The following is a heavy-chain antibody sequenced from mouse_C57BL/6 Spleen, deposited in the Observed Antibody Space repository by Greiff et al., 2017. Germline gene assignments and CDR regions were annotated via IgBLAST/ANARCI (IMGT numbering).Heavy chain of an antibody. CDR1: GYTFTGYW. V-gene: IGHV1-9*01. CDR3: ARGDGYGVYYAMDY. CDR2: ILPGSGST. D-gene: IGHD2-2*01. Sequence: VQLQQSGAELMKPGASVKLSCKATGYTFTGYWIEWVKQRPGHGLEWIGEILPGSGSTKSNEKFKGKATFTANTSSNTAYMQLSSLTTEDSAIYYCARGDGYGVYYAMDYWGQGTSVTVSS. J-gene: IGHJ4*01.